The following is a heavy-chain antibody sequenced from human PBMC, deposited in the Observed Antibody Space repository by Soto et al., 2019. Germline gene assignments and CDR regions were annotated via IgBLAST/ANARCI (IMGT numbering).Heavy chain of an antibody. CDR3: VKDSLGGMTPVFMPGPD. V-gene: IGHV3-30*18. CDR1: GLTFSTYG. CDR2: ISNDVRNI. J-gene: IGHJ4*02. D-gene: IGHD2-2*01. Sequence: VQLVESGGGVVQPGRSLRLSCAASGLTFSTYGFHWVRQAPGKGLEWVAVISNDVRNIPYAESVKGRFTISRDNSKNTLDLQMNSLRPNDTAVYYCVKDSLGGMTPVFMPGPDWGQGTLFTVSS.